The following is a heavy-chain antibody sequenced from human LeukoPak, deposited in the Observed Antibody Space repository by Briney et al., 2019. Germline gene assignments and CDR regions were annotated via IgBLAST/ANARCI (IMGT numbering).Heavy chain of an antibody. V-gene: IGHV5-51*01. CDR1: GYSLTSYW. D-gene: IGHD3-10*01. J-gene: IGHJ4*02. Sequence: KPGESLKLSCKGSGYSLTSYWIGWVRQMPGKGLEWMGIIYPGDSGTKYSPSFQGQVTISVDRSINTAYLQWSSLKASDTAVYYCARQRGYYGSGSYIDYWGQGTLVTVSS. CDR2: IYPGDSGT. CDR3: ARQRGYYGSGSYIDY.